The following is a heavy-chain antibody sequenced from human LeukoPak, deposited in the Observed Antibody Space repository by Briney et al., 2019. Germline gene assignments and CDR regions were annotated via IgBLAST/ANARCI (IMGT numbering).Heavy chain of an antibody. CDR2: IYYSGST. V-gene: IGHV4-59*12. CDR3: ARERGILRGDAFDL. CDR1: GGSISSYY. D-gene: IGHD1-26*01. Sequence: SETLSLTCTVSGGSISSYYWSWIRQPPGKGLEWIGCIYYSGSTNYNPSLESRVTMSIDTSKHQFSLKLTSVTAADTAVYYCARERGILRGDAFDLWGQGTMVTVSS. J-gene: IGHJ3*01.